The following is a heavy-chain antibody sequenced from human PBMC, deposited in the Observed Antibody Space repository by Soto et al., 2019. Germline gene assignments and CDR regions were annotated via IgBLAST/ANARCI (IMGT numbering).Heavy chain of an antibody. D-gene: IGHD5-12*01. Sequence: ASVKVSCKASGYTFTGYYMHWVRQAPGQGLEWMGWINPNSGGTNYAQKFQGRVTISADKSISTAYLQWSSLKASDTAMYYCARLSGRDGYDRAFDSWGQGTMVTVSS. CDR3: ARLSGRDGYDRAFDS. J-gene: IGHJ3*02. V-gene: IGHV1-2*02. CDR1: GYTFTGYY. CDR2: INPNSGGT.